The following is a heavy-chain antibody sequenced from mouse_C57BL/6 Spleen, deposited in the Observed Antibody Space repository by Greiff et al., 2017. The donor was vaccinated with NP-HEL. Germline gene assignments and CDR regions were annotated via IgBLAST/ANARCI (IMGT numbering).Heavy chain of an antibody. CDR3: ALITTVVPGYFDV. J-gene: IGHJ1*03. CDR1: GYTFTDYN. CDR2: INPNNGGT. V-gene: IGHV1-18*01. Sequence: VQLKQSGPELVKPGASVKIPCKASGYTFTDYNMDWVKQSHGKSLEWIGDINPNNGGTIYNQKFKGKATLTVDKSSSTAYMELRSLTSEDTAVYYCALITTVVPGYFDVWGTGTTVTVSS. D-gene: IGHD1-1*01.